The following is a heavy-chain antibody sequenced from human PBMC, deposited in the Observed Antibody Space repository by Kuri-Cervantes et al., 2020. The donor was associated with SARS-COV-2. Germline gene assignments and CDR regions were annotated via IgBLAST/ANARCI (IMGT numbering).Heavy chain of an antibody. CDR2: ISYDGSNK. D-gene: IGHD2-15*01. CDR1: GFTFSSYA. Sequence: GGSLRLSCAASGFTFSSYALHWVRQAPGKGLEWVAVISYDGSNKYYADAVKGRFTIPRDNSKNTLDLQMNSLRAEDTAVHYCAKDLSPSGRGYYYYMDVWGKGTTVTVSS. V-gene: IGHV3-30-3*01. J-gene: IGHJ6*03. CDR3: AKDLSPSGRGYYYYMDV.